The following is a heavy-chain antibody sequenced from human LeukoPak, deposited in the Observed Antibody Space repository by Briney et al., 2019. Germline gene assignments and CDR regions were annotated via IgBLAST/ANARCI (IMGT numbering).Heavy chain of an antibody. CDR2: ISSSSSTI. D-gene: IGHD5-24*01. CDR3: ARVRFPTSNRDGYSDY. CDR1: GFTFSRYS. J-gene: IGHJ4*02. Sequence: PGGSLRLSCAASGFTFSRYSMNWVRQAPGKGLEWVSYISSSSSTIYYAGSVKGRFTISRDNTKNSLYLQMNSLRAEDTAVYYCARVRFPTSNRDGYSDYWGQGTLVTVSS. V-gene: IGHV3-48*04.